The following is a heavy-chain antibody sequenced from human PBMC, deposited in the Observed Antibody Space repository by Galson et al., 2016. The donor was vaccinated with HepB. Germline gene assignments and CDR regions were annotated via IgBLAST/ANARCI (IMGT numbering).Heavy chain of an antibody. V-gene: IGHV1-46*01. Sequence: SVKVSCTASGYTFTSYYMTWVRQAPGQGLEFMGTINPSESATTYAQNFQGRVTMTRDTSTSTVYMDLSSLRSEDTAVYYCAMHYDSRGFSDSVYAFDIWGQGTMVTVSA. CDR1: GYTFTSYY. CDR3: AMHYDSRGFSDSVYAFDI. J-gene: IGHJ3*02. D-gene: IGHD3-22*01. CDR2: INPSESAT.